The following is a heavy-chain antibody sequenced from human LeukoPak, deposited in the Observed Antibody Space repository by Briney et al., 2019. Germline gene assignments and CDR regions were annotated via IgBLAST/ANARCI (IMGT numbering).Heavy chain of an antibody. V-gene: IGHV3-48*04. J-gene: IGHJ3*02. CDR1: GFTFSSYS. CDR3: AREGPVLRYFDWSAPDAFDI. CDR2: ISSSSSTI. D-gene: IGHD3-9*01. Sequence: GGSLRLSCAASGFTFSSYSMNWVRQAPGKGLEWVSYISSSSSTIYYADSVKGRFTISRDNAKNSLYLQMNSLRAEDTAVYYCAREGPVLRYFDWSAPDAFDIWGQGTMVTVSS.